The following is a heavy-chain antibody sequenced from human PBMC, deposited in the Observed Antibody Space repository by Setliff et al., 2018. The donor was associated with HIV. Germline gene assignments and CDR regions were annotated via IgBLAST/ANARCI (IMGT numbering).Heavy chain of an antibody. CDR1: GGSIRTGAYY. CDR3: AKRPGYGYPFHI. J-gene: IGHJ3*02. D-gene: IGHD5-18*01. Sequence: SETLSLTCTVSGGSIRTGAYYWGWIRQPPGKGLEWIGTIYYNGNTFYDPSLKSRVTISIDMSKNQFSLKLTSVAAADTAVYYCAKRPGYGYPFHIWGQGTMVTVSS. V-gene: IGHV4-39*01. CDR2: IYYNGNT.